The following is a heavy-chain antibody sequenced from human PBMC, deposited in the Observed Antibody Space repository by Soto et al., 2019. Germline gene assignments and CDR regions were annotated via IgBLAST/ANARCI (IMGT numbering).Heavy chain of an antibody. J-gene: IGHJ6*03. D-gene: IGHD3-9*01. Sequence: PSETLSLTCTVSGGSISSYYWSWIRQPPGKGLEWIGYTYYSGSTNYNPSLKSRVTISVDTSKNQFSPKLSSVTAADTAVYYCAGLLRYFDWSLSDPYYYYYMDVWGKGTTVTVSS. V-gene: IGHV4-59*08. CDR2: TYYSGST. CDR3: AGLLRYFDWSLSDPYYYYYMDV. CDR1: GGSISSYY.